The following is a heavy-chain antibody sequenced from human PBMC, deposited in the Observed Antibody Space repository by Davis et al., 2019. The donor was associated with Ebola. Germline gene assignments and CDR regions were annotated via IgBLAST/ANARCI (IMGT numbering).Heavy chain of an antibody. Sequence: GESLKISCAASGFTFSGSAMHWVRQASGKGLEWVGRIRSKANSYATAYAASVKGRFTISRDDSKNTAYLQMNSLRAEDTAVYYCAKDLSQYYDFWSGYPDYWGQGTLVTVSS. J-gene: IGHJ4*02. CDR3: AKDLSQYYDFWSGYPDY. D-gene: IGHD3-3*01. V-gene: IGHV3-73*01. CDR2: IRSKANSYAT. CDR1: GFTFSGSA.